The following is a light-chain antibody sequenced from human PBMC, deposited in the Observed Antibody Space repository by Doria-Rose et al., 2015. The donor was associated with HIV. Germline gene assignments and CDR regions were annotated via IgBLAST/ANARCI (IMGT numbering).Light chain of an antibody. Sequence: QSDLSASLGDRVTITCWARQTVITYLNWFQPEPGKAPKLLIYAASRLQSGVPSRFSGSGSGTDFTLTISGLQPGDFATYYCQQTYSSPPWTFGQGIMVEMK. CDR2: AAS. CDR1: QTVITY. J-gene: IGKJ1*01. CDR3: QQTYSSPPWT. V-gene: IGKV1-39*01.